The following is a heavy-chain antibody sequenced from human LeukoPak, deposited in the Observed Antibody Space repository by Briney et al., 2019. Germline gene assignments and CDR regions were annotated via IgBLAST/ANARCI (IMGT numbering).Heavy chain of an antibody. D-gene: IGHD3-22*01. Sequence: PGGSLRLSCAAPGFTFDDYGMSWVRQAPGKGLEWLSGINWNGGSTGYADSVKGRFTISRDNAKNSLYLQVNSLRAEDTALYYCAREAYYYDSRVFDAFDIWGQGTMVTVSS. CDR2: INWNGGST. V-gene: IGHV3-20*04. CDR1: GFTFDDYG. J-gene: IGHJ3*02. CDR3: AREAYYYDSRVFDAFDI.